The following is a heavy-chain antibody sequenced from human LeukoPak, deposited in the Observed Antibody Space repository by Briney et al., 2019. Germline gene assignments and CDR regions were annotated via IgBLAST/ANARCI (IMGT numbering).Heavy chain of an antibody. V-gene: IGHV3-53*01. Sequence: GGSLRLSCAASGFTVSSNYMSWVRQAPGKGLEWVSVIYSGGSTYYADSVKGRFTISRDNSKNTLYLQKNSLRAEDTAVYYCVRDSYSNYFDYWGQGTLVTVSS. J-gene: IGHJ4*02. CDR1: GFTVSSNY. CDR3: VRDSYSNYFDY. D-gene: IGHD4-11*01. CDR2: IYSGGST.